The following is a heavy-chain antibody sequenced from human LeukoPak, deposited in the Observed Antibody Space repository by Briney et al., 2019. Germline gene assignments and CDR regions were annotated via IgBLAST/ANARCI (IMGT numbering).Heavy chain of an antibody. J-gene: IGHJ4*02. CDR3: ARFKGGTGFDY. V-gene: IGHV4-39*01. CDR1: GGSITTTDFD. Sequence: SETLSLTCAVSGGSITTTDFDWAWIRQPPGQGFEWIATISSSGKAYYYPALMSRVTISVHTSKNQFSMDVTSVTAAYTGLFYCARFKGGTGFDYWGRGILVIVS. D-gene: IGHD1-26*01. CDR2: ISSSGKA.